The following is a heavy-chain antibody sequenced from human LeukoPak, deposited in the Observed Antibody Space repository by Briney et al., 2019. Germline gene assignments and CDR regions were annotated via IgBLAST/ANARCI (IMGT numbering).Heavy chain of an antibody. Sequence: KASETLSLTCTVSGGSISSSSHYWGWIRQPPGKGLEWIGSIHYSGTTYYNPSLKSRVTISVDTSKNQFSLKLSSVTAADMAVYYCARDIVFGGQWLVPGAFDIWGQGTMVTVSS. CDR1: GGSISSSSHY. J-gene: IGHJ3*02. V-gene: IGHV4-39*07. D-gene: IGHD6-19*01. CDR3: ARDIVFGGQWLVPGAFDI. CDR2: IHYSGTT.